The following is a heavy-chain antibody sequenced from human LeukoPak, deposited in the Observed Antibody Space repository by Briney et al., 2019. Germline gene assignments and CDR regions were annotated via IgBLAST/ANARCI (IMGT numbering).Heavy chain of an antibody. CDR3: ERLDLLVVIDY. CDR2: IYYSGST. Sequence: PSETLSLTCTVSGGSISSYYWGWIRQPPGKGLEWIGSIYYSGSTYYNPSLKSRVTISVDTSKNQFSLKLSSVTAEDTAVYYCERLDLLVVIDYWGQGTLVTVSS. D-gene: IGHD2-15*01. CDR1: GGSISSYY. V-gene: IGHV4-39*01. J-gene: IGHJ4*02.